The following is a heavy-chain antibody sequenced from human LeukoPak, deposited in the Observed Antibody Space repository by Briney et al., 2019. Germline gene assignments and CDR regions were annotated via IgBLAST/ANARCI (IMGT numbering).Heavy chain of an antibody. Sequence: GGSLRLSCAASGFTFSSYAMSWVRQAPGKGLEWVSAISGSGGSTYYADSVKGRFTISRDNSKNTLYLQMNSLRAEDTAVYYCAKGEYYYYSSGYYFDDWGQRTLVTVSS. V-gene: IGHV3-23*01. CDR2: ISGSGGST. J-gene: IGHJ4*02. D-gene: IGHD3-22*01. CDR3: AKGEYYYYSSGYYFDD. CDR1: GFTFSSYA.